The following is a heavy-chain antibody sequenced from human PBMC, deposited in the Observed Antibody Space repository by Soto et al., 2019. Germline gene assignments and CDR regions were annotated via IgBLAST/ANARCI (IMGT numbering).Heavy chain of an antibody. CDR2: IKQDGSGK. Sequence: GGSLRLSCAASGLTFSSYLMSWVRQSPGKGLEWVANIKQDGSGKYYVDSVKGRFTISRDNAKNSLYLQMNSLRAEDTAVYYCARNVSSGWYQHYFDYWGQGTLVTVSS. J-gene: IGHJ4*02. D-gene: IGHD6-19*01. V-gene: IGHV3-7*01. CDR3: ARNVSSGWYQHYFDY. CDR1: GLTFSSYL.